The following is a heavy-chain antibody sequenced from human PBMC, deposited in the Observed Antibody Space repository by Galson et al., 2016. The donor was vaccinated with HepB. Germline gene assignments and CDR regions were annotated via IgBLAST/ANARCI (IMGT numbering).Heavy chain of an antibody. CDR2: TKYRSKWYF. D-gene: IGHD1-1*01. V-gene: IGHV6-1*01. CDR3: AKGSLEGGFDY. J-gene: IGHJ4*02. Sequence: CAISGDSVSDVGAALNWIRQSPSRGLEWLGMTKYRSKWYFDYGASVKSRMTMSPDTSKNQLSLQLNSVTPEDTAVYYCAKGSLEGGFDYWGQGSLVTVSS. CDR1: GDSVSDVGAA.